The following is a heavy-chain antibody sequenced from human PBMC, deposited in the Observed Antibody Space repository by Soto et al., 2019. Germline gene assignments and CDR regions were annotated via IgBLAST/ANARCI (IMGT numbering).Heavy chain of an antibody. CDR1: GFTFSSYA. J-gene: IGHJ6*02. Sequence: GGSLRLSCAASGFTFSSYAMHWVRQAPGKGLEWVAVISYDGSNKYYADSVKGRFTISRDNSKNTLYLQMNSLRAEDTAVYYCARDRGPGYMVTAIRYYYGMDVWGQGTTVTVSS. CDR3: ARDRGPGYMVTAIRYYYGMDV. V-gene: IGHV3-30-3*01. CDR2: ISYDGSNK. D-gene: IGHD2-21*02.